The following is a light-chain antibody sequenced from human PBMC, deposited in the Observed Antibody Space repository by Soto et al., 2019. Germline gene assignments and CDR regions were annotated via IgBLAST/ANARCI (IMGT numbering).Light chain of an antibody. V-gene: IGKV1-5*01. CDR1: QRIDTW. CDR2: HAS. Sequence: DIQMTQSPSILSASVGDRVTITCRASQRIDTWLAWYQQKPGTAPKLLIYHASTLESGVPSRFSGSGSGTEFTLTISSLQPDDFATYYCQQYMSYSFGQGTKVDIK. CDR3: QQYMSYS. J-gene: IGKJ1*01.